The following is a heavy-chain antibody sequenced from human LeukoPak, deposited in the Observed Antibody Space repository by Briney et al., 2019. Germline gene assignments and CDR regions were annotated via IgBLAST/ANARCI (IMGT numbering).Heavy chain of an antibody. CDR3: ATPGGRRYWYFNY. V-gene: IGHV3-30*02. Sequence: GGSLRLSCAASGFTFSSYGMHWVRQAPGKGLEWVAFIRYDGGNKYYADSVKGRFTISRDNSKNTLYLQMNSLRAEDTTIYYCATPGGRRYWYFNYWGQGTLVTVSS. CDR1: GFTFSSYG. D-gene: IGHD2-8*02. CDR2: IRYDGGNK. J-gene: IGHJ4*02.